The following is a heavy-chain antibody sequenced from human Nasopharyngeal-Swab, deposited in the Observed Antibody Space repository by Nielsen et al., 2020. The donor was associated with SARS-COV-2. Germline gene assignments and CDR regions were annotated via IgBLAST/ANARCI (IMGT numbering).Heavy chain of an antibody. Sequence: GESLKISCAASGFTFSSYGMHWVRQAPGKGLEWVAVISYDGSNKYYADSVKGRFTISRDNSKNTLYLQMNSLRAEDTAVYYCAKDVRGSGSLGCMDVWGQGTTVTVSS. CDR3: AKDVRGSGSLGCMDV. CDR1: GFTFSSYG. CDR2: ISYDGSNK. V-gene: IGHV3-30*18. J-gene: IGHJ6*02. D-gene: IGHD3-10*01.